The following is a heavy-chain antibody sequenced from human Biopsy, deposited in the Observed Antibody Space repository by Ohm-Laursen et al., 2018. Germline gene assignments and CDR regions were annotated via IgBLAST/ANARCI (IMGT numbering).Heavy chain of an antibody. CDR3: ARGPGKLWSGYYT. CDR2: IYSDGNT. Sequence: GSLRLSCAASGFTVSDNHISWIRQAQGKGLQWVSLIYSDGNTYYADSVKGRFTISRDIPRNTLYLQMNSLRAEDTAVYYCARGPGKLWSGYYTWGQGSLVSVSS. V-gene: IGHV3-53*01. CDR1: GFTVSDNH. D-gene: IGHD3-3*01. J-gene: IGHJ5*02.